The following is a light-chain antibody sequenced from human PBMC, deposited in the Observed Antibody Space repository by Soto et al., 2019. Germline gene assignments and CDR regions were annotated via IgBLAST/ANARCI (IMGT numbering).Light chain of an antibody. CDR1: QDVNKY. V-gene: IGKV1-33*01. CDR2: DAS. J-gene: IGKJ5*01. Sequence: DIPMTQSPSSLSASVGDRVTITCQASQDVNKYLNWYQQKPGKAPKLLINDASNLEIGVPSRFSGSGSGTDFTFTISSLQPEDVATYYCQQYNNRITFGQGTRLEIK. CDR3: QQYNNRIT.